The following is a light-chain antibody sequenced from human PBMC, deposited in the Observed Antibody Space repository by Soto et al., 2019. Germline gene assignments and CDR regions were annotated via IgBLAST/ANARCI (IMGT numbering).Light chain of an antibody. CDR2: SSN. Sequence: QSVLTQPPSASGTPGQRVTISCSGSRSNIGSNYVYWYQQLPGTAPKLLIYSSNQRPSGVPDRFSGSKSGTSASLASSGLLSEDEADYYCAAWDDSLSGVVFGGGTTLTVL. CDR1: RSNIGSNY. CDR3: AAWDDSLSGVV. J-gene: IGLJ2*01. V-gene: IGLV1-47*02.